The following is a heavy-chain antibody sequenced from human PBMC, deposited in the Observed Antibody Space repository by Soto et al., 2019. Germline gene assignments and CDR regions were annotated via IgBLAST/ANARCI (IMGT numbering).Heavy chain of an antibody. CDR2: ISYDGSNK. V-gene: IGHV3-30*18. J-gene: IGHJ6*02. CDR1: GLTFSSYG. D-gene: IGHD6-13*01. CDR3: AKGPYSSSWYGYYYYYGMDV. Sequence: GGSLRLSCAASGLTFSSYGMHWVRQAPGKGLEWVAVISYDGSNKYYADSVKGRFTISRDNSKNTLYLQMNSLRAEDTAVYYCAKGPYSSSWYGYYYYYGMDVWGQGTTVTVSS.